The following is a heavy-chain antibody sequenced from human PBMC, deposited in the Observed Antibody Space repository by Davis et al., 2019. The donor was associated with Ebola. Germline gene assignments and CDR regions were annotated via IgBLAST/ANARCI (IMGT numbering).Heavy chain of an antibody. Sequence: GESLKISCAASGFTFSSYGMHWVRQAPGKGLEWVAFIRYDGSNKYYADSVKGRFTISSDNSKNTLYLQMNRLRAEDTAVYYCAKELVGNSGWYTFGYYYGMDVWGQGTTVTVSS. CDR2: IRYDGSNK. CDR1: GFTFSSYG. CDR3: AKELVGNSGWYTFGYYYGMDV. D-gene: IGHD6-19*01. J-gene: IGHJ6*02. V-gene: IGHV3-30*02.